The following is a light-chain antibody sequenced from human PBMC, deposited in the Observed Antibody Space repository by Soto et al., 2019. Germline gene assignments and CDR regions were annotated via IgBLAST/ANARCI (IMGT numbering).Light chain of an antibody. CDR3: QQSFSTPT. Sequence: DIQMTQSPSCLSASVGDRVTITCRASQGISNYLAWYQQKPGKVPKLLIYAASTLQSGVPSRFSGSGSGTDFTLTISSLQPEDVATYYCQQSFSTPTFGQGTRLEIK. J-gene: IGKJ5*01. CDR1: QGISNY. CDR2: AAS. V-gene: IGKV1-27*01.